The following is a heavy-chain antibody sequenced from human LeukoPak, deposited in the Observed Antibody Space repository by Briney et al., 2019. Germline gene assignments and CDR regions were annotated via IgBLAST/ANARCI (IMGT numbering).Heavy chain of an antibody. CDR3: ARVKGGIAAAGNYFDY. Sequence: PGGSLRLSCAASGFTFSSYGMHWVRQAPGKGLEWVALVSYDGGSKYYADSVKGRITISRDNSKNTLHLQMNSLRTEDTAVYYCARVKGGIAAAGNYFDYWGQGTLVTVSS. V-gene: IGHV3-30*03. CDR1: GFTFSSYG. D-gene: IGHD6-13*01. J-gene: IGHJ4*02. CDR2: VSYDGGSK.